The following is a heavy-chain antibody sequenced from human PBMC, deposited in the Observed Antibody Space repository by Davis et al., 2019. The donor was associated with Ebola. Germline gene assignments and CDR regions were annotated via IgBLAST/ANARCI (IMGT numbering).Heavy chain of an antibody. Sequence: PGGSLRLSCAASGFTLTNAWMSWVRQAPGKGLEWVGRMIGKTDGWTTRYAAPAKGRFTISRDDSENAVFLQMNSLRIEDTAVYYCATGTAVPAVHAFNIWGQGTMVTVSS. D-gene: IGHD6-19*01. V-gene: IGHV3-15*01. J-gene: IGHJ3*02. CDR2: MIGKTDGWTT. CDR1: GFTLTNAW. CDR3: ATGTAVPAVHAFNI.